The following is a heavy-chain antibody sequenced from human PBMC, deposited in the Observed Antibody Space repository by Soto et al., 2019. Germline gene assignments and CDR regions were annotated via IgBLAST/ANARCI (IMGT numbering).Heavy chain of an antibody. CDR2: IYYSGST. D-gene: IGHD3-10*01. CDR3: ARQRYYYGSGSYYFDY. V-gene: IGHV4-39*01. Sequence: QLQLQESGPGLVKPSETLSLTCTVSGGSISSSSYYWGWIRQPPGKGLEWIGSIYYSGSTYYNPSLQSRVTISVDTSKNQFSLKLSSVTAADTAVYYCARQRYYYGSGSYYFDYWGQGTLVTVSS. CDR1: GGSISSSSYY. J-gene: IGHJ4*02.